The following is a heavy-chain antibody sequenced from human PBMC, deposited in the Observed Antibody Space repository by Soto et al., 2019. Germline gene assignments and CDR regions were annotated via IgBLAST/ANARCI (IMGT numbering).Heavy chain of an antibody. Sequence: EVQLVESGETLVQPGGSLKLSCAASGFDVSVNFMTWVRQAPGKGLEWVTAINNAGSTFYADSVKGRFSISRDDSKNTLYLQMNSLRVEDTAMYYCVRENYYYGMDVWGQGTAVTVSS. CDR1: GFDVSVNF. CDR3: VRENYYYGMDV. J-gene: IGHJ6*02. V-gene: IGHV3-66*01. CDR2: INNAGST.